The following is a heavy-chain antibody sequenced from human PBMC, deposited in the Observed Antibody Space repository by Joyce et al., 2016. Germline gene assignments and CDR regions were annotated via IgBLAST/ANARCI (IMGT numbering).Heavy chain of an antibody. V-gene: IGHV1-18*01. D-gene: IGHD1-20*01. CDR3: ARDPRLLITSVMTNDGFDI. Sequence: QVELVQSGGEVKKPGASAKVSCKASGYTFTRYGISWVRQAPGQGLEWMGRISSYNGNTHYAEEVQGRVTMTTDTVTTTAYIELRGLREDDTAVYFCARDPRLLITSVMTNDGFDIWGQGTAVIVSS. CDR1: GYTFTRYG. CDR2: ISSYNGNT. J-gene: IGHJ3*02.